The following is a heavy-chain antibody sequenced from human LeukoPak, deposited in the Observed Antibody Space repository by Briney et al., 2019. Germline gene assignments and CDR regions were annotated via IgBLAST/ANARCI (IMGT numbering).Heavy chain of an antibody. CDR3: ARDVLLWFGASYYYYGMDV. J-gene: IGHJ6*02. CDR1: GGSVSSGSYY. Sequence: PSETLSLTCTVSGGSVSSGSYYWSWIRQPPGKGLEWIGYIYYSGSTNYNPSLKSRVTISVDTSKNQFSLKLSSVTAADTAVYYCARDVLLWFGASYYYYGMDVWGQGTTVTVSS. CDR2: IYYSGST. D-gene: IGHD3-10*01. V-gene: IGHV4-61*01.